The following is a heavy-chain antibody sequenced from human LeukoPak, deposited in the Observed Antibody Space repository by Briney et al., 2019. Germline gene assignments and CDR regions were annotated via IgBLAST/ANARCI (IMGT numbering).Heavy chain of an antibody. CDR1: GYTFTSYG. D-gene: IGHD3-3*01. J-gene: IGHJ4*02. V-gene: IGHV1-18*01. CDR3: ARDEQVIRFLEWQAQGTIDY. Sequence: ASVKVSCKASGYTFTSYGISWVRQTPGQGLEWMGWISAYNGKTNYAQKFQGRVTMTTDTSTSTAYMELRSLRSDDTAVYYCARDEQVIRFLEWQAQGTIDYWGQGTLVTVSS. CDR2: ISAYNGKT.